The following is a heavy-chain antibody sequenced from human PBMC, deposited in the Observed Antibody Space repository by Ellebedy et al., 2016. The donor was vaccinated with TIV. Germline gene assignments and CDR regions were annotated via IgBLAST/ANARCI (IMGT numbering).Heavy chain of an antibody. CDR3: AKDRTSGDGYWVFDQ. Sequence: GESLKISCAASGFTFSSYAMSWVRQAPGKGLEWVAVISYDGSNKYYADSVKGRFTISRDNSKSMVHLQMNSLRPEDTAVYYCAKDRTSGDGYWVFDQWGQGTLVTVSS. V-gene: IGHV3-30*18. J-gene: IGHJ4*02. CDR2: ISYDGSNK. CDR1: GFTFSSYA. D-gene: IGHD5-18*01.